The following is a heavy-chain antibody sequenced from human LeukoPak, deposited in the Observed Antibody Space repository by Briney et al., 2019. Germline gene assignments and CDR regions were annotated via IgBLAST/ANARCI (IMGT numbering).Heavy chain of an antibody. Sequence: ASVKVSCKASGGTFSSYAISWVRQAPGKGLEWMGGFDPEDGETFYAQKFQGRVTMTEDTSTDTAYMDLSSLRSEDTAVYYCATDRPGIAVAGKGFHYWGQGTLVTVSS. D-gene: IGHD6-19*01. CDR2: FDPEDGET. V-gene: IGHV1-24*01. CDR1: GGTFSSYA. J-gene: IGHJ4*02. CDR3: ATDRPGIAVAGKGFHY.